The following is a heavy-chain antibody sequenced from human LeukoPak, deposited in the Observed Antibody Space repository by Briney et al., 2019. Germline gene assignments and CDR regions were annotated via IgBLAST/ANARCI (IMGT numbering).Heavy chain of an antibody. CDR3: ARGVWFGELLPVDY. D-gene: IGHD3-10*01. Sequence: SVKVSCKASGGTFSSYAISWVRQAPGQGLEWMGGIIPIFGTANYAQKFQGRVTITADEFTSTAYMELSSLRSEDTAVYYCARGVWFGELLPVDYWGQGTLVTVSS. V-gene: IGHV1-69*13. J-gene: IGHJ4*02. CDR1: GGTFSSYA. CDR2: IIPIFGTA.